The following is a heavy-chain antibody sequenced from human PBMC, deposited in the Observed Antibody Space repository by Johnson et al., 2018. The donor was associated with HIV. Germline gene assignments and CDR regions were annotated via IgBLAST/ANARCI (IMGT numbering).Heavy chain of an antibody. V-gene: IGHV3-64*01. Sequence: QLVEYGGGLVQPGGSLRVSCAASGFTFSNYAIHWVRQAPGKGLEYVSAISGNGGSTYYANSVKGRFTISRDNSKNTLYLQMGSLRAEDMGVYYCARLRSPDAFDIWGQGTMVTVSS. CDR1: GFTFSNYA. CDR3: ARLRSPDAFDI. J-gene: IGHJ3*02. D-gene: IGHD2-15*01. CDR2: ISGNGGST.